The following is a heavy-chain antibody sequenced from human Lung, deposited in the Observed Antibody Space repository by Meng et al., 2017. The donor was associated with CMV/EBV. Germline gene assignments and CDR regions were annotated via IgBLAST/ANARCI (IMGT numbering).Heavy chain of an antibody. V-gene: IGHV5-51*01. CDR2: IYPGDSDT. CDR1: GYSFTSYW. J-gene: IGHJ4*02. Sequence: GXSXKISXKGSGYSFTSYWIGWVRQMPGKGLEWMGIIYPGDSDTRYSPSFQGQVTISADKSISTAYLQWSSLKASDTAMYYCARLPITIFGVVRYYFDYWGQGXLVTVSS. CDR3: ARLPITIFGVVRYYFDY. D-gene: IGHD3-3*01.